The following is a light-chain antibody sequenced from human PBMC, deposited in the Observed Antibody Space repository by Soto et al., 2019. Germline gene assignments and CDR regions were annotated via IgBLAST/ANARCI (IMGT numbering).Light chain of an antibody. V-gene: IGLV1-40*01. Sequence: QSVLTQPPSVSGAPGQRVTISCTGSSSNIGGNYDVHWYQQLPGTAPKLLIYGNINRPSGVPDRFSGSKSGTSASLAITGLQAEDEADYYCQSYDRSLKGYAFGAGTKVTVL. CDR2: GNI. J-gene: IGLJ1*01. CDR3: QSYDRSLKGYA. CDR1: SSNIGGNYD.